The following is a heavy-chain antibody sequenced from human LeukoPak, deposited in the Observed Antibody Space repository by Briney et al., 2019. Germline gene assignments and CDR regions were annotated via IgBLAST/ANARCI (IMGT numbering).Heavy chain of an antibody. D-gene: IGHD1-26*01. CDR1: GYSFTIYW. CDR3: ARGDPNGAYYFDY. CDR2: IYPGDSDT. Sequence: HGESLKISCKGSGYSFTIYWIAWVRQMPGKGLEWMGIIYPGDSDTRYSPSFQGQVTISADRSINTAYLQWSSLKASDTAMYYCARGDPNGAYYFDYWGQGTLVTVSS. J-gene: IGHJ4*02. V-gene: IGHV5-51*01.